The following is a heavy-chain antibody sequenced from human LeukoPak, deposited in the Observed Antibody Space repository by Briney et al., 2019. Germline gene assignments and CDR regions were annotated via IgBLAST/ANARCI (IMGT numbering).Heavy chain of an antibody. D-gene: IGHD1-26*01. CDR3: ARAISGGILHFDY. V-gene: IGHV4-4*02. J-gene: IGHJ4*02. CDR1: GGSISSSNW. Sequence: SGTLSLTCAVSGGSISSSNWWSWVRQPPGKGLEWIGEIYHSGSTNYNPSLKSRVTISVDKSKNQFSLKLGSVTAADTAVYYCARAISGGILHFDYWGQGTLATVSS. CDR2: IYHSGST.